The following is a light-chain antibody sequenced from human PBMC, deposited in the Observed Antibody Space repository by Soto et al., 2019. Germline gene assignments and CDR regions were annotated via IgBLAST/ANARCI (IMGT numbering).Light chain of an antibody. CDR1: TSNIGNNY. J-gene: IGLJ3*02. CDR3: AAWDGTLNGWV. V-gene: IGLV1-47*02. CDR2: SIN. Sequence: QSVLTQPPSESGTPGQRVSISCSGSTSNIGNNYVSWYQLLPGTAPKLVIYSINQRPSGVPDRFSGSKSGTSASLAISGLRSDDEADYYCAAWDGTLNGWVFGGGTKLTVL.